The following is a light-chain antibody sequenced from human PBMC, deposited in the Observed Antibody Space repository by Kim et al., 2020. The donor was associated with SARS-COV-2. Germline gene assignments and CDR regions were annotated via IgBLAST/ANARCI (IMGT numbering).Light chain of an antibody. J-gene: IGKJ2*01. CDR2: AAS. CDR3: QQYHTYPRT. CDR1: QDITNY. Sequence: DIRMTQSPSSLSASVGDRVTIVCRASQDITNYLAWFQQKPGRAPKSLIYAASLLQSGVPSRFSGSGSGTDFTLTIDSLQPEDFATYYCQQYHTYPRTFGQGTRREI. V-gene: IGKV1-16*01.